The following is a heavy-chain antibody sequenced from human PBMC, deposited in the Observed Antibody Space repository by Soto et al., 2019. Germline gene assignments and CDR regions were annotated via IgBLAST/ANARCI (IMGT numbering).Heavy chain of an antibody. D-gene: IGHD4-17*01. CDR3: AKQYGDGNYYYYGMDV. CDR2: ISYDGSNK. CDR1: GFTFSSYG. J-gene: IGHJ6*02. V-gene: IGHV3-30*18. Sequence: GGSLRLSCAASGFTFSSYGMHWVRQAPGKGLEWVAVISYDGSNKYYADSVKGRFTISRDNSKNTLYLQMNSLRAEDTAVYYCAKQYGDGNYYYYGMDVWGQGTTVTVSS.